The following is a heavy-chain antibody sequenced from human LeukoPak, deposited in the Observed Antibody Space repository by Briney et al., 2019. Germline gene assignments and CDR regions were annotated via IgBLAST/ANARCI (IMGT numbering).Heavy chain of an antibody. J-gene: IGHJ4*02. CDR1: GFTFSSYW. CDR3: AGSLRYFDDYYFDY. V-gene: IGHV3-7*01. Sequence: GGSLRLSCAASGFTFSSYWMSWVRQAPGKGLEWVANIKQDGSEKYYVDSVKGRFTISRDNAKNSLYLQMNSLRAEDTAVYYCAGSLRYFDDYYFDYWGQGTLVTVSS. CDR2: IKQDGSEK. D-gene: IGHD3-9*01.